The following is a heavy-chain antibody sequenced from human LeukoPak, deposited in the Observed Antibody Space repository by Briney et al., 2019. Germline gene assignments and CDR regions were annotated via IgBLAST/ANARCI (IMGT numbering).Heavy chain of an antibody. Sequence: GGSLRLSCAASGFTFSSYAMSWVRQAPGKGLEWVSAISGSGSSTYYADSVKGRFTISRDNSKNTLYLQMNSLRAEDTAVYYCAKTQGLDYYDSSGYYLDYWGQGTLVTVSS. V-gene: IGHV3-23*01. J-gene: IGHJ4*02. CDR2: ISGSGSST. CDR1: GFTFSSYA. CDR3: AKTQGLDYYDSSGYYLDY. D-gene: IGHD3-22*01.